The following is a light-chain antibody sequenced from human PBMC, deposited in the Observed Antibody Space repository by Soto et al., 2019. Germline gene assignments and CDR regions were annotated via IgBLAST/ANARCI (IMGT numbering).Light chain of an antibody. V-gene: IGKV3-11*01. CDR3: QQRSNWPPST. CDR2: DTS. J-gene: IGKJ5*01. CDR1: QSVSNY. Sequence: EIVLTQSPATLSLSPGERATLSCRASQSVSNYLAWYQQKPGQAPRLLIYDTSNRATGIPARFSGSGSGTDFTLTISSLEPEDFAVYYCQQRSNWPPSTFGQGTRLEIK.